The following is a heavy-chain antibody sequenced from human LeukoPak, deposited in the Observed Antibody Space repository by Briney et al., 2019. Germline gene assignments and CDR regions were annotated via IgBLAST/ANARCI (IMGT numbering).Heavy chain of an antibody. V-gene: IGHV3-23*05. CDR2: TDTSGVIT. CDR3: AKGDTGVIRRYYLDS. J-gene: IGHJ4*02. Sequence: GGSLRLSCAASGFTFSNYGMNWVRQAPGKGLEWVSVTDTSGVITYYTDSVKGRFTISRDNSKNTLNLQMDSLRVEDTAVYYCAKGDTGVIRRYYLDSWGQGTLVTVSS. D-gene: IGHD5-18*01. CDR1: GFTFSNYG.